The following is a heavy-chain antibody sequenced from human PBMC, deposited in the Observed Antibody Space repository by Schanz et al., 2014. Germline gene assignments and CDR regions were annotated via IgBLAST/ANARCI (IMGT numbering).Heavy chain of an antibody. Sequence: DVQLVESGGGLVQPGGSLRLSCAASGFTFTGHWMSWVRQAPGKGLEWVANIKEDGSKKYYVDSVRGRFTISRDNAKNSLYLQLNSLRAEDAAVYYCARDISPESRGPLYYDAFDIWGQGTVVTVSS. CDR1: GFTFTGHW. CDR3: ARDISPESRGPLYYDAFDI. CDR2: IKEDGSKK. D-gene: IGHD2-15*01. V-gene: IGHV3-7*01. J-gene: IGHJ3*02.